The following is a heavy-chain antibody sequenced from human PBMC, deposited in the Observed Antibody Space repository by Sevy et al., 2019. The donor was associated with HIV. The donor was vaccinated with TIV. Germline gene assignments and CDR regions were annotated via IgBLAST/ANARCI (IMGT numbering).Heavy chain of an antibody. V-gene: IGHV3-53*01. Sequence: GGYLRLSCAASGFTVSSNYMSWVRQAPGKGLEWFSVIYSGGTTYYADSVKGRFTISRDNSKNTRYLQMNILRAEDTAVYYCASAREFTVFGVLIEYGMDVWGQGTTVTVSS. CDR1: GFTVSSNY. CDR3: ASAREFTVFGVLIEYGMDV. D-gene: IGHD3-3*01. CDR2: IYSGGTT. J-gene: IGHJ6*02.